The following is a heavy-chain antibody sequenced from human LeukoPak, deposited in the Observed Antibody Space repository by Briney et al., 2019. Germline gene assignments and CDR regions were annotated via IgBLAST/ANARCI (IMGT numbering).Heavy chain of an antibody. V-gene: IGHV4-34*01. J-gene: IGHJ5*02. CDR3: ARGFVVVPAAPKGAGNWFDP. Sequence: PSETLSLTCAVYGGSFSGYYWSWIRQPPGKGLEWIGEINHSGSTNYNPSLKSRVTISVDTSKNQFSLKLSSVTAADTAVYYCARGFVVVPAAPKGAGNWFDPWGQGTLVTVSS. CDR1: GGSFSGYY. CDR2: INHSGST. D-gene: IGHD2-2*01.